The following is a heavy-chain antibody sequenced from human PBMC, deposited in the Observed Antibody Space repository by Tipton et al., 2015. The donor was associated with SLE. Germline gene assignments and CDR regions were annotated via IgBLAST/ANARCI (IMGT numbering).Heavy chain of an antibody. V-gene: IGHV3-30*19. CDR3: AKDPPTGKYFQH. CDR1: GFTFTSYG. Sequence: SLRLSCEASGFTFTSYGMHWVRQAPGKGLEWVAVIYYDGSNKYYADSVKGRFTISRDNSKNTLYLQMNSLRAEDTAVYYCAKDPPTGKYFQHWGQGTLVTVSS. CDR2: IYYDGSNK. J-gene: IGHJ1*01. D-gene: IGHD4-17*01.